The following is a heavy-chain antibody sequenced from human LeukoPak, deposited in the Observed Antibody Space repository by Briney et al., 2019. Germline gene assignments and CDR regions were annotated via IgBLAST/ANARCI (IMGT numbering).Heavy chain of an antibody. D-gene: IGHD5-24*01. Sequence: SETLSLTCTGSGGSISRYYWSWIRQPPGKGLEWIGYIYYSGSTNYNPSLKSRVTISVDTSKNQFSLKLSSVTAADTAAYYCARGKMDFDYWGQGTLVTVSS. J-gene: IGHJ4*02. V-gene: IGHV4-59*08. CDR2: IYYSGST. CDR3: ARGKMDFDY. CDR1: GGSISRYY.